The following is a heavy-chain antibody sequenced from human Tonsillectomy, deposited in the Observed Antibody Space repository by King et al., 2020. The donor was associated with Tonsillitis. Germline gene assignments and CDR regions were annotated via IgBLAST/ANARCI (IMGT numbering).Heavy chain of an antibody. CDR1: GFTFSSYA. CDR3: ARDGYGSLSY. Sequence: VQLVESGGGVVQPGRSLRLSCAASGFTFSSYAMHWVRQAPGKGLEWVAVISYDGSNKYYADSVKGRFTISRDNSNNTLYLQMNRLRAEDTAVYYCARDGYGSLSYWRQGTLVTVSS. CDR2: ISYDGSNK. D-gene: IGHD3-10*01. V-gene: IGHV3-30-3*01. J-gene: IGHJ4*02.